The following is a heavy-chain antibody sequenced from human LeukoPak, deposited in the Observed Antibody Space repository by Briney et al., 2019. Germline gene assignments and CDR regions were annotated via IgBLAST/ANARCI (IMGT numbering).Heavy chain of an antibody. CDR3: ARDSRGACDY. D-gene: IGHD1-26*01. CDR1: GFTFSSYG. V-gene: IGHV3-33*01. CDR2: IWYDGSNK. Sequence: PGGSLRLSCAASGFTFSSYGIDWVRQAPGKGVGWVAVIWYDGSNKYSADSVKGKFPISRDNTKDTLDLPMNSLRAEDTAVYSCARDSRGACDYWGQGTLVTVSS. J-gene: IGHJ4*02.